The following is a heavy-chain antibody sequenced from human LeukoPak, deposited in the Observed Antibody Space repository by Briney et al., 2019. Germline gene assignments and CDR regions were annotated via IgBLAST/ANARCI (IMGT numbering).Heavy chain of an antibody. D-gene: IGHD2-2*01. CDR2: IYHSGST. CDR3: ALRGVVPAAPFDP. CDR1: SDSISSSGSS. V-gene: IGHV4-30-2*01. J-gene: IGHJ5*02. Sequence: PSQTLSLTCAVSSDSISSSGSSWGWIRQPPGKGLEWIGYIYHSGSTYYNPSLKSRVTISVDRSKNQFSLKVSSVTAADTAVYYCALRGVVPAAPFDPWGQGTLVTVSS.